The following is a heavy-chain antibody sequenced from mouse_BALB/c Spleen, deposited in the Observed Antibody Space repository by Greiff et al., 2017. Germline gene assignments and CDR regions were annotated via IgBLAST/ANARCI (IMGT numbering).Heavy chain of an antibody. Sequence: DVMLVESGGGLVKPGGSLKLSCAASGFTFSDYYMYWVRQTPEKRLEWVATISDGGSYTYYPDSVKGRFTISRDNAKNNLYLQMSSLKSEDTAMYYCARDGVITTEAWFAYWGQGTLVTVSA. CDR1: GFTFSDYY. V-gene: IGHV5-4*02. CDR3: ARDGVITTEAWFAY. J-gene: IGHJ3*01. CDR2: ISDGGSYT. D-gene: IGHD2-4*01.